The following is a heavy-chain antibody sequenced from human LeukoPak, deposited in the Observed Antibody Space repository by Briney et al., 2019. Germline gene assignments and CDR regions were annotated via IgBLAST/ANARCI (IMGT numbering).Heavy chain of an antibody. J-gene: IGHJ4*02. D-gene: IGHD3-10*01. CDR3: AREGHGSGSYLFDY. V-gene: IGHV3-33*01. CDR2: IWYDGSNK. CDR1: GFTFSSYG. Sequence: GGSLRLSCAASGFTFSSYGMHGVGQAPGKGREWGAVIWYDGSNKYYADSVKGRFTISRDNSKNTLYLQMNSLRAEDTAVYYCAREGHGSGSYLFDYSGQGNLVTVSS.